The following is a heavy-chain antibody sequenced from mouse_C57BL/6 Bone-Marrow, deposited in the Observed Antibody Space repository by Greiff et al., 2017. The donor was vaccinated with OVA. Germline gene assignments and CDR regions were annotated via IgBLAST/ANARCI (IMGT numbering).Heavy chain of an antibody. CDR3: ARPTTVWYFDV. Sequence: VKLQQSGAELVKPGASVKISCKASGYAFSSYWMNWVKQRPGKGLEWIGQIYPGDGDTNYNGKFKGKATLTADKSSSTAYMQLSSLTSEESAVYFCARPTTVWYFDVWGTGTTVTVSS. CDR2: IYPGDGDT. CDR1: GYAFSSYW. J-gene: IGHJ1*03. D-gene: IGHD6-1*01. V-gene: IGHV1-80*01.